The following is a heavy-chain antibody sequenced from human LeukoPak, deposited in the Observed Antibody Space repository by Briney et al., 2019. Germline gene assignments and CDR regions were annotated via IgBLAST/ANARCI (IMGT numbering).Heavy chain of an antibody. CDR2: IYNSGTT. V-gene: IGHV4-39*01. D-gene: IGHD3-10*01. CDR1: GDSISSTSYY. CDR3: ASRVYGFGSFNY. Sequence: SETLSLTCTVSGDSISSTSYYWDWIRQPPGKGLEWIGSIYNSGTTYYNPSLKSRVTISVDTSKNQFSLKVSSVTAADTAVYYCASRVYGFGSFNYWGQGTLVTVSS. J-gene: IGHJ4*01.